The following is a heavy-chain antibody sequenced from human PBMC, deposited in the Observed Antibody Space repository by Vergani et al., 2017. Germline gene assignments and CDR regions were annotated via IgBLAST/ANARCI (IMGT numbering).Heavy chain of an antibody. V-gene: IGHV3-33*01. J-gene: IGHJ3*02. CDR1: GFTFSSYG. CDR3: ARDSGSYPLLDAFDI. CDR2: IWYDGSNK. D-gene: IGHD1-26*01. Sequence: QVQLVESGGGVVQPGRSLRLSCAASGFTFSSYGMHWVRQAPGKGLEWVAVIWYDGSNKYYADSVKGRFTISRDNAKNSLYLQMNSLRAEDTAVYYCARDSGSYPLLDAFDIWGQGTMVTVSS.